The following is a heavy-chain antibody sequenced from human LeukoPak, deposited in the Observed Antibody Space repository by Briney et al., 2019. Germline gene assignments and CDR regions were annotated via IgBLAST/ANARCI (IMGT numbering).Heavy chain of an antibody. CDR2: IYPSGTT. CDR3: ARVGDSSGWYWSD. D-gene: IGHD6-19*01. J-gene: IGHJ4*02. Sequence: WETLSLTCVVSGGSVSRYYWSWIRQPAGKGLQWIGHIYPSGTTNYNSSLKSRVTISVDKSKNQVSLNLRSVTAADTALYYCARVGDSSGWYWSDWGQGTLVTVSS. CDR1: GGSVSRYY. V-gene: IGHV4-4*07.